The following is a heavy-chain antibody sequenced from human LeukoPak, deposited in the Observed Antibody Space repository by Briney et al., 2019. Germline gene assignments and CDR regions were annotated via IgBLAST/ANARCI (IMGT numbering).Heavy chain of an antibody. Sequence: NPGGSLRLSCAASGFTVSSNYMSWIRQPPGKGLEWIGYIYYSGSTNYNPSLKSRVTISVDTSKNQFSLKLSSVTAADTAVYYCARDRRYYDSSGTVYYDGMDVWGQGTMVTVSS. V-gene: IGHV4-59*02. CDR1: GFTVSSNY. J-gene: IGHJ6*02. CDR2: IYYSGST. D-gene: IGHD3-22*01. CDR3: ARDRRYYDSSGTVYYDGMDV.